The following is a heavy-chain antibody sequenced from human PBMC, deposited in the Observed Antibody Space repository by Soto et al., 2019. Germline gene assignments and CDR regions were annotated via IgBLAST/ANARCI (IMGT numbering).Heavy chain of an antibody. CDR3: AAGRYNWNYDDYYYGMDV. J-gene: IGHJ6*02. D-gene: IGHD1-7*01. CDR1: GFTFTSSA. Sequence: ASVKVSCKASGFTFTSSAVQWVRQARGQRREWIGWIVVGSGNTNYAQKFQERVTITRDMSTSTAYMELSSLRSEDTAVYYCAAGRYNWNYDDYYYGMDVWGQGXTVTVSS. V-gene: IGHV1-58*01. CDR2: IVVGSGNT.